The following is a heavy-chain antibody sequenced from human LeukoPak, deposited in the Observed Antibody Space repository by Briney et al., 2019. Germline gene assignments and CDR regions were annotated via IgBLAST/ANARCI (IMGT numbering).Heavy chain of an antibody. V-gene: IGHV4-59*12. D-gene: IGHD3-10*01. CDR2: IVYTGRT. Sequence: SETLSLTCTVSGGSIGSYYWSRVRQSPEKGLEWIGNIVYTGRTNYNPSLKSRVTISIDTSKNQFSLRLNSVTAADTAVYYCARDSWWDGSKTFSDWFGPWGQGTRVTVSS. CDR3: ARDSWWDGSKTFSDWFGP. J-gene: IGHJ5*02. CDR1: GGSIGSYY.